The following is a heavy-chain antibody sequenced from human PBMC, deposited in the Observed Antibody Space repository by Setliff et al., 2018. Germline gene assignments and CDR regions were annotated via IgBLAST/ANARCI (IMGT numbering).Heavy chain of an antibody. CDR1: GFSFSSYT. CDR3: ARTCSGSGCYAGLES. J-gene: IGHJ4*02. D-gene: IGHD2-15*01. Sequence: PGGSLRLSCAASGFSFSSYTMNWVRQAPGKGLEWISSIGGSSNTIFYADSVNGRFTISRDNAKNSLYLQMSSLRAEDTAVYYCARTCSGSGCYAGLESWGQGTPVTVSS. CDR2: IGGSSNTI. V-gene: IGHV3-48*01.